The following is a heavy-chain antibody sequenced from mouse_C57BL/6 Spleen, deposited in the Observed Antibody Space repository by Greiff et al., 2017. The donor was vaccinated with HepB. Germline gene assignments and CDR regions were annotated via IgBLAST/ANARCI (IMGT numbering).Heavy chain of an antibody. CDR3: AIITPMDY. V-gene: IGHV14-3*01. Sequence: VQLQQSVAELVRPGASVKLSCTASGFNIKSTYMHWVKQRPEQGLEWIGSIDPANGNTKYAPKFKGKATLTADTSSNTAYLQLSSLTSEDTAIYYCAIITPMDYWGQGTSVTVSS. CDR2: IDPANGNT. CDR1: GFNIKSTY. J-gene: IGHJ4*01. D-gene: IGHD2-12*01.